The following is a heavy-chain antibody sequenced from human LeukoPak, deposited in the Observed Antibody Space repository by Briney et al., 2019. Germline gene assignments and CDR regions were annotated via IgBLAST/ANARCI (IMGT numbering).Heavy chain of an antibody. CDR2: IYSGGTT. D-gene: IGHD5-12*01. CDR1: GFTVSSNY. CDR3: ARGGRGYSGYESLEK. Sequence: GGSLRLSCAASGFTVSSNYMNWVRQAPGKGLEWVSVIYSGGTTYYADSVKGRFTISRDNSKNTLYLQMNSLRAEDTAVYYCARGGRGYSGYESLEKWGQGTLVTVSS. J-gene: IGHJ4*02. V-gene: IGHV3-53*01.